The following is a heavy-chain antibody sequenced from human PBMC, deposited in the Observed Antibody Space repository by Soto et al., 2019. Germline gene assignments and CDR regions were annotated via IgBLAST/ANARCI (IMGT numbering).Heavy chain of an antibody. CDR1: GYTFTGYY. CDR3: ARDVSSSWFPYYYYGMDV. D-gene: IGHD6-13*01. CDR2: INPNSGGT. J-gene: IGHJ6*02. V-gene: IGHV1-2*02. Sequence: ASVEVSCKASGYTFTGYYMHWVRQAPGQGLEWMGWINPNSGGTNYAQKFQGRVTMTRDTSISTAYMELSRLRSDDTAVYYCARDVSSSWFPYYYYGMDVWGQGTTVTVSS.